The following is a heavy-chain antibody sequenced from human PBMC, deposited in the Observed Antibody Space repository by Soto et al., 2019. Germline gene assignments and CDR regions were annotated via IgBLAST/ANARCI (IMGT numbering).Heavy chain of an antibody. J-gene: IGHJ6*02. CDR2: ISSSSSTI. CDR3: ARDSIKVCGGSCSYYYYGMDV. CDR1: GFTFSSYS. D-gene: IGHD2-15*01. Sequence: EVQLVESGGGLVQPGGSLRLSCAASGFTFSSYSMNWVRQAPGKGLEWVSYISSSSSTIYYADSVKGRFTISRDNAKNSLYLQMNSLRDEETAVYYCARDSIKVCGGSCSYYYYGMDVWGQGTTVTVSS. V-gene: IGHV3-48*02.